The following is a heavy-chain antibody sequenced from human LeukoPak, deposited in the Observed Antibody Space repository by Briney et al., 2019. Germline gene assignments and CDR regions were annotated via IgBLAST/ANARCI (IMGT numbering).Heavy chain of an antibody. CDR2: ISSSGSTI. CDR3: AELGITMVGGV. J-gene: IGHJ6*04. D-gene: IGHD3-10*02. CDR1: GFTFCSYE. Sequence: GGSLRHSCAASGFTFCSYEMNWVRQAPGQGLEWFSYISSSGSTIYYVDSVKGLFTISRDNAKNSLYLQMNSLRAEDTAVYYCAELGITMVGGVWGKGTTVTISS. V-gene: IGHV3-48*03.